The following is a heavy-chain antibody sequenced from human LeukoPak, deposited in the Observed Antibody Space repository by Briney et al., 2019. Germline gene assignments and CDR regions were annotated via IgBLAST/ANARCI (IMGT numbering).Heavy chain of an antibody. Sequence: SETLSLTCTVSGGSISSSSYYWGWIRQPPGKGLEWIGSIYYSGSTYYNPSLKSRVTISVDTSKNQFSLKLSSVTAADTAVYYCARVVVGFDIWGQGTMVTVSS. CDR1: GGSISSSSYY. CDR3: ARVVVGFDI. CDR2: IYYSGST. V-gene: IGHV4-39*07. D-gene: IGHD3-16*02. J-gene: IGHJ3*02.